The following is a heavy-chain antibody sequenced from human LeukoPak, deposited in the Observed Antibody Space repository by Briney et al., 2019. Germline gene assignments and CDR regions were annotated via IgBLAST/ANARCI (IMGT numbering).Heavy chain of an antibody. CDR2: IYYSGST. Sequence: SETLSLTRTVSGGSISSGGYYWSWIRQHPGTGLEWIGYIYYSGSTYYNPSLRSRVTISVDTSKNQFSLKLSSVTAADTAVYYCARGYHGHYYDSSGSIDYWGQGTLVTVSS. V-gene: IGHV4-31*03. D-gene: IGHD3-22*01. J-gene: IGHJ4*02. CDR1: GGSISSGGYY. CDR3: ARGYHGHYYDSSGSIDY.